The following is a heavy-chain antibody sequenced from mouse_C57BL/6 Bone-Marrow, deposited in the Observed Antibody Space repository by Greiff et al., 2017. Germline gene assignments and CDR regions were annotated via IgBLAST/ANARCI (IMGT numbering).Heavy chain of an antibody. CDR3: ARGGTGPGYFDY. V-gene: IGHV5-17*01. J-gene: IGHJ2*01. CDR2: ISSGSSTI. Sequence: EVMLVESGGGLVKPGGSLKLSCAASGFTFSDYGMHWVRQAPEKGLEWVAYISSGSSTIYYADTVKGRFTISRDNAKNTLFLQMTSLRSEDTAMYYCARGGTGPGYFDYWGQGTTLTVSS. D-gene: IGHD4-1*01. CDR1: GFTFSDYG.